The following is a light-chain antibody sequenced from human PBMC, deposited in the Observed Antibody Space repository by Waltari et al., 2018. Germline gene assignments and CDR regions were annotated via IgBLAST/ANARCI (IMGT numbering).Light chain of an antibody. CDR1: QSVGRA. J-gene: IGKJ1*01. V-gene: IGKV3-20*01. CDR3: QMYVRLPVT. Sequence: EIVLTQSPGTLALSPGERATLSCRASQSVGRALAWYQQKPGQAPRLLIYDASSRATGISDKYSGSGSGTDFSLTICRVEPEDFAVYFCQMYVRLPVTFGQGTKVEVK. CDR2: DAS.